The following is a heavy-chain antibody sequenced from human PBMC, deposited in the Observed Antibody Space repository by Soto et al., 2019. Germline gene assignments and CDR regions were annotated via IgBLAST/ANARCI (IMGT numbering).Heavy chain of an antibody. J-gene: IGHJ4*02. Sequence: EVQLVESGGVVVQPGGSLRLSCAASGFTFDDYTMHWVRQAPGKGLEWVSLISWDGGSTYYADSVKGRFTISRDNSKNSLYLQMNSLRTEDTALYYCAKDMSGTTMIVGGGFDYWGQGTLVTVSS. CDR3: AKDMSGTTMIVGGGFDY. CDR2: ISWDGGST. D-gene: IGHD3-22*01. CDR1: GFTFDDYT. V-gene: IGHV3-43*01.